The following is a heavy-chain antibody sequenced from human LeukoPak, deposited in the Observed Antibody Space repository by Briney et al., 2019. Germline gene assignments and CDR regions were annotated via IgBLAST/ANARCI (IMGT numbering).Heavy chain of an antibody. V-gene: IGHV3-23*01. Sequence: GGTLRLSCAASGFTFSSYGMSWVRQAPGKGLEWVSAISGSGGSTYYADSVKGRFTISRDNSKNTLYLQMNSLRAEDTAVYYCAKGPGGVFDYWGQGTLVTVSS. CDR2: ISGSGGST. J-gene: IGHJ4*02. CDR1: GFTFSSYG. D-gene: IGHD3-16*01. CDR3: AKGPGGVFDY.